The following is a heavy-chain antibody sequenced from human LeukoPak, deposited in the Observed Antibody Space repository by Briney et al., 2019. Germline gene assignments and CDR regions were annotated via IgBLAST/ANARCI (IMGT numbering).Heavy chain of an antibody. Sequence: GRSLRLSCAVSGFTFSDEYMSWIRQAPGQGLEWVSYISNTGSYTNYADSVEGRFTISRDNTENSLYLQMNSLRAEDTAVYYCARSRGAGPGAYFDYWGQGTLVAVTS. V-gene: IGHV3-11*03. D-gene: IGHD6-19*01. CDR3: ARSRGAGPGAYFDY. J-gene: IGHJ4*02. CDR1: GFTFSDEY. CDR2: ISNTGSYT.